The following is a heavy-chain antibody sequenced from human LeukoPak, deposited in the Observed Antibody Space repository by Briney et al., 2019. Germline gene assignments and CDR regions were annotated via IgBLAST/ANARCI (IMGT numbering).Heavy chain of an antibody. J-gene: IGHJ4*02. D-gene: IGHD3-10*01. V-gene: IGHV4-39*07. CDR2: IYYSGST. Sequence: SETLSLTCTVSGGSISSSSYYWGWIRQPPGKGLEWIGSIYYSGSTYYNPSLKSRVTISVDTSKNQFSLKLSSVTAADTAVYYCARDQLRRPRGAHYFDYWGQGTLVTVSS. CDR3: ARDQLRRPRGAHYFDY. CDR1: GGSISSSSYY.